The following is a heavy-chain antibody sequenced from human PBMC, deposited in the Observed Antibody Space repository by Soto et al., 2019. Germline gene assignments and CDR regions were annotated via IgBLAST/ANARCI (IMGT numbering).Heavy chain of an antibody. D-gene: IGHD6-19*01. CDR1: GGSISNYY. J-gene: IGHJ6*02. CDR2: IYYSGST. Sequence: QVQLQESGPGLVKPSETLSLTCTVSGGSISNYYWTWIRLPPGKGLEGLGHIYYSGSTKYNPSLKSRGTISVDTSKNQFSLKLSSVTAADTAVYYCARVGAEAGASIYYYYYGMDVWGQGTTVTVSS. CDR3: ARVGAEAGASIYYYYYGMDV. V-gene: IGHV4-59*01.